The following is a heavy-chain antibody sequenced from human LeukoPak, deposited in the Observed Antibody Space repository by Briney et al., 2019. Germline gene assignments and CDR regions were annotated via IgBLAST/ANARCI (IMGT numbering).Heavy chain of an antibody. D-gene: IGHD3-10*01. J-gene: IGHJ4*02. V-gene: IGHV3-23*01. Sequence: GGSLRLSCAASGFTFSSYAMSWVRQAPGKGLEWVSGKGLEWVSAIGGSGGSTYYADSVKGRFTISRDNSKNTLYLQMNSLRAEDTAVYYCAREAVWFGEYYFDYWGQGTLVTVSS. CDR2: IGGSGGST. CDR1: GFTFSSYA. CDR3: AREAVWFGEYYFDY.